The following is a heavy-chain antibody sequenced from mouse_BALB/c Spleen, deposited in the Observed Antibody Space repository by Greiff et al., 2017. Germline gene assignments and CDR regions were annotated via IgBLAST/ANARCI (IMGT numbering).Heavy chain of an antibody. CDR3: ARQGGSSWYFDV. J-gene: IGHJ1*01. V-gene: IGHV5-6*01. CDR2: ISSGGSYT. D-gene: IGHD1-1*01. Sequence: EVKLMESGGDLVKPGGSLKLSCAASGFTFSSYGMSWVRQTPDKRLEWVATISSGGSYTYYPDSVKGRFTISRDNAKNTLYLQMSSLKSEDTAMYYCARQGGSSWYFDVWGAGTTVTVSS. CDR1: GFTFSSYG.